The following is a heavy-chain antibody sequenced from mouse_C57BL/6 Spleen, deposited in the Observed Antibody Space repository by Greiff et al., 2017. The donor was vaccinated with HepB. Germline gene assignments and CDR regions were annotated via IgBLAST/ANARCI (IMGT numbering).Heavy chain of an antibody. Sequence: EVKVVESGGGLVKPGGSLKLSCAASGFTFSSYAMSWVRQTPEKRLEWVATISDGGSYTYYPDNVKGRFTISRDNAKNNLYLQMSHLKSEDTAMYYCAREGYYGSRPWFAYWGQGTLVTVSA. CDR3: AREGYYGSRPWFAY. D-gene: IGHD1-1*01. J-gene: IGHJ3*01. V-gene: IGHV5-4*01. CDR1: GFTFSSYA. CDR2: ISDGGSYT.